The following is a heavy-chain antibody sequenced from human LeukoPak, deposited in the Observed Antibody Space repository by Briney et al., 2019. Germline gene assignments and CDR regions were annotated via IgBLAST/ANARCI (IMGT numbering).Heavy chain of an antibody. CDR1: GGSISSGDYY. CDR2: IYYSGST. CDR3: ARVTGGSGSYYSPLHYYFDY. J-gene: IGHJ4*02. D-gene: IGHD3-10*01. Sequence: SQTLSLTCTVSGGSISSGDYYWSWIRQPPGKGLEWIGYIYYSGSTYYNPSLKSRITISVDKSKNQFSLKLSSVTAADTAVYYCARVTGGSGSYYSPLHYYFDYWGQGTLVTVSS. V-gene: IGHV4-30-4*01.